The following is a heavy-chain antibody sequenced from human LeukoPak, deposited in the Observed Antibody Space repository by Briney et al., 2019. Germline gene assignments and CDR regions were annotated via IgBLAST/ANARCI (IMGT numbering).Heavy chain of an antibody. Sequence: PGGSLRLSCAASGFTFSNYNMNWVRQAPGKGLEWVALISYDGSNEYYADSVKGRFTISRDNSKNTLYLQMNSLRAEDTAVYYCARERAAIYFDYWGQGTLVTVSS. V-gene: IGHV3-30*04. CDR2: ISYDGSNE. J-gene: IGHJ4*02. CDR1: GFTFSNYN. CDR3: ARERAAIYFDY. D-gene: IGHD2-2*02.